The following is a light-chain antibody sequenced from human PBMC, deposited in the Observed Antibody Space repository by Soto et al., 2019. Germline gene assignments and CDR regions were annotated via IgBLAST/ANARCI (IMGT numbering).Light chain of an antibody. CDR2: DAS. CDR3: QQRSNWPWT. V-gene: IGKV3D-20*02. Sequence: ETMMTQSPDTLSVSLWERATLSCRASQSVSSSYLAWYQQKPGQAPRLLIYDASNRATGIPARFSGSGSGTDFTLTISSLEPEDFVVYYCQQRSNWPWTFGQGTKVDIK. CDR1: QSVSSSY. J-gene: IGKJ1*01.